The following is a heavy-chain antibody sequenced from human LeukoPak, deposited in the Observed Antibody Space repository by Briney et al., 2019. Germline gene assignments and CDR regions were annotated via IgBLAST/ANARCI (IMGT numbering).Heavy chain of an antibody. Sequence: HGESLKISCKGSGYSFTSYWIGWVRQMPGKGLEWMGIIYPNDSDTRYSPSFQAQVIISADKSISTSYVQWSSLKASDTAMYYCARLATLMVRGVIEAYYYMDVWGKGTTVTISS. CDR2: IYPNDSDT. V-gene: IGHV5-51*01. CDR1: GYSFTSYW. D-gene: IGHD3-10*01. CDR3: ARLATLMVRGVIEAYYYMDV. J-gene: IGHJ6*03.